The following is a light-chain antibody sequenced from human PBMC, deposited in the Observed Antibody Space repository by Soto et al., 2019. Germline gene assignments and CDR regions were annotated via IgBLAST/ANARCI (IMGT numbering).Light chain of an antibody. V-gene: IGLV3-21*02. CDR2: DDG. CDR1: NVGSYS. J-gene: IGLJ1*01. Sequence: SYELTQPPSVSVAPGQTARITCGGKNVGSYSVHWYQQKPGQAPVLVVYDDGDRPSGIPERFSGSKSGNTASLTISGLQAEDEADYYCSSHNTIGTLQVFGPGTKVTVL. CDR3: SSHNTIGTLQV.